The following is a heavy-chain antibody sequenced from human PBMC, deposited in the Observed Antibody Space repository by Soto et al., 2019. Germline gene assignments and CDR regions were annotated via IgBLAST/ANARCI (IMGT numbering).Heavy chain of an antibody. CDR2: IYYSGST. CDR1: GDSISSNSHY. V-gene: IGHV4-30-4*08. CDR3: ARVRYDFWSGYSGLFFDY. D-gene: IGHD3-3*01. J-gene: IGHJ4*02. Sequence: SETLSLTCTVSGDSISSNSHYWGWIRQPPGKGLEWIGYIYYSGSTYYNPSLESRVTISVDTSKNQFSLKLSSVTAADTAVYYFARVRYDFWSGYSGLFFDYWGQGTLVTVSS.